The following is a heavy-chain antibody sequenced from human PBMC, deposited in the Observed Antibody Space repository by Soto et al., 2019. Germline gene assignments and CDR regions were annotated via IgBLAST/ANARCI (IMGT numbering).Heavy chain of an antibody. CDR1: GFTFSSYG. Sequence: GGSLRLSCAASGFTFSSYGMHWVRQAPGKGLEWVAVIWYDGSNKYYADSVKGRFTISRDNSKNTLYLQMNSLRAEDTAVYYCARAQGCSSTSCYLGMDVWGQGTTVTVSS. V-gene: IGHV3-33*01. CDR2: IWYDGSNK. CDR3: ARAQGCSSTSCYLGMDV. D-gene: IGHD2-2*01. J-gene: IGHJ6*02.